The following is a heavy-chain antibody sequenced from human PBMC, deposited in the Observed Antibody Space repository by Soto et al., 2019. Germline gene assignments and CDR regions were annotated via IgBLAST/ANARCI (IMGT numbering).Heavy chain of an antibody. Sequence: QVQPVQSGTEVKKPGSSVRISCKTSGGEFSSYTITWVRQAPGQGLEWLGRIIPILDIVNYAQKFQGRATITADKSTRAAYLDLTVLRSQATATYYWPRGGRIVATTTSYGLDVWGQGTTVIVFS. CDR2: IIPILDIV. V-gene: IGHV1-69*02. CDR3: PRGGRIVATTTSYGLDV. CDR1: GGEFSSYT. D-gene: IGHD5-12*01. J-gene: IGHJ6*02.